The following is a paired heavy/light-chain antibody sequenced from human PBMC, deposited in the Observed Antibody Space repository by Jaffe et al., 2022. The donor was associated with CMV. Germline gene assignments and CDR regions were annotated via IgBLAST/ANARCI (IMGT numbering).Light chain of an antibody. CDR2: GAS. CDR1: QSVTSRS. CDR3: QQYDSSPRT. V-gene: IGKV3-20*01. Sequence: EIVLTQSPGTLSLPPGERATLSCRASQSVTSRSLAWYQQTPGQAPRLLIYGASNRATGIPDRFRGSGSGTAFTLTIDRLEPEDCAVYYCQQYDSSPRTFGQGTKVEIK. J-gene: IGKJ1*01.
Heavy chain of an antibody. Sequence: EMQLVESGGGLVQPGGSLRLSCAASGFTFSSYAMSWVRQAPGKGLEWVSGISASGGDTYYADSVKGRFSISRDNSENTLYLQVNSLRAEDTAVYYCAKELVGATTRGYYYYMDVWGKGTTVTVSS. CDR1: GFTFSSYA. V-gene: IGHV3-23*04. D-gene: IGHD1-26*01. J-gene: IGHJ6*03. CDR2: ISASGGDT. CDR3: AKELVGATTRGYYYYMDV.